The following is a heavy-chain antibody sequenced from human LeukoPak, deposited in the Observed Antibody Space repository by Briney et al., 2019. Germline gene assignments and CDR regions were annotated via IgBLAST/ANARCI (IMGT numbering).Heavy chain of an antibody. CDR1: GFTFSTYA. V-gene: IGHV3-64*01. J-gene: IGHJ4*02. CDR2: ISSNAATT. D-gene: IGHD2-21*02. Sequence: GRSLRLSCAASGFTFSTYATHSVRHAPGNGLEYVSAISSNAATTTHAHSVKGTFTISRANSKNTLYLQMGRLCVEDMGVCVCARAFPPAGVTAIPGIDYWGQGILVTVSS. CDR3: ARAFPPAGVTAIPGIDY.